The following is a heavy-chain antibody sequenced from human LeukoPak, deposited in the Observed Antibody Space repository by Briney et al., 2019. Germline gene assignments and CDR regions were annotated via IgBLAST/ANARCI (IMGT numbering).Heavy chain of an antibody. CDR1: GFTFSSYG. Sequence: PGGSLRLSCAASGFTFSSYGIHWVRQAPGKGLEWVAVISYDGSNKYYADSVKGRFTTSRDNSKNTLYLQMNSLRAEDTAVYYCAKVGDTAMVKYGMDVWGQGTTVTVSS. CDR2: ISYDGSNK. V-gene: IGHV3-30*18. J-gene: IGHJ6*02. CDR3: AKVGDTAMVKYGMDV. D-gene: IGHD5-18*01.